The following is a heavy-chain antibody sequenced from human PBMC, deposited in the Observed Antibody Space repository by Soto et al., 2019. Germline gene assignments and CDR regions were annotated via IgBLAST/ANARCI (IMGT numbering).Heavy chain of an antibody. D-gene: IGHD4-17*01. J-gene: IGHJ4*02. CDR2: IWYDGSNK. CDR3: ARAFDYGDYSSFDY. Sequence: PGGSLRLSCAASGCTFSSYGMHWVRQAPGKGLEWVAVIWYDGSNKYYADSVKGRFTISRDNSKNTLYLQMNSLRAEDTAVYYCARAFDYGDYSSFDYWGQGTLVTVSS. CDR1: GCTFSSYG. V-gene: IGHV3-33*01.